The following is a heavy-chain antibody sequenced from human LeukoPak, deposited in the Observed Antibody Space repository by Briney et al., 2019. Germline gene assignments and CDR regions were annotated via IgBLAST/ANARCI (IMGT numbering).Heavy chain of an antibody. D-gene: IGHD3-10*01. CDR3: AKCNSEDYYGSY. V-gene: IGHV3-23*01. Sequence: GGSLRLSCAASGFTFSSYAMSRVRQAPGKGLEWVSAISGSGGSTYYADSVTGRFTISRDNSKNTLCLQMNSLRAEDTAVYYCAKCNSEDYYGSYWGQGTLVTVSS. J-gene: IGHJ4*02. CDR2: ISGSGGST. CDR1: GFTFSSYA.